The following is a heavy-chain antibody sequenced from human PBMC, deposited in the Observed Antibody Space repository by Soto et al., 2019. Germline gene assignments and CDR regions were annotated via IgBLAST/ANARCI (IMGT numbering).Heavy chain of an antibody. CDR2: INAGSGNA. CDR3: VRFWPPPYSDALTDYTDAFDY. Sequence: GASVKVSCKASGYSFQTYSIHWVRQAPGQRLEWMGSINAGSGNAKYSPKFQDRVTISVDTSKNQFSLKVSSVTVADTAVYYCVRFWPPPYSDALTDYTDAFDYWGQGTLVTVSS. V-gene: IGHV1-3*01. D-gene: IGHD3-9*01. CDR1: GYSFQTYS. J-gene: IGHJ4*02.